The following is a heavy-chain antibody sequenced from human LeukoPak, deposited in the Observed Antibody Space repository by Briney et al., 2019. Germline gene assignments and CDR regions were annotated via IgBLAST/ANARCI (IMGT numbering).Heavy chain of an antibody. V-gene: IGHV3-23*01. CDR1: GFTFSDYY. CDR3: AKRASGSGTSLYYFDY. Sequence: PGGSLRLSCAASGFTFSDYYMSWIRQAPGKGLEWVSVISNSAGSTFYADSVKGRFTISRDNSKNTLYLQMNSLRAEDTAVYYCAKRASGSGTSLYYFDYWAREPWSPSPQ. J-gene: IGHJ4*02. CDR2: ISNSAGST. D-gene: IGHD3-10*01.